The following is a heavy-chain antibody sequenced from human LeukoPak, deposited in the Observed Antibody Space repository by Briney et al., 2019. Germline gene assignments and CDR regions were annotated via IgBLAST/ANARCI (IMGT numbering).Heavy chain of an antibody. CDR2: IYSGVTT. CDR3: ARGGRTDSGSYPYGMDV. CDR1: GFSVSRNY. V-gene: IGHV3-66*01. D-gene: IGHD3-10*01. J-gene: IGHJ6*02. Sequence: GGSLRLSCAASGFSVSRNYLSWVRQAPGKGLEWVSVIYSGVTTDYAGSVKGRFTISTDSSKNTLYLQMNSLRDEDTSVYYCARGGRTDSGSYPYGMDVWGQGATVTVSS.